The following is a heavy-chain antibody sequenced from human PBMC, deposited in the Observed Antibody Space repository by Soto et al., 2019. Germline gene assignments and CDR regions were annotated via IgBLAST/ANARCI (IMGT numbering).Heavy chain of an antibody. J-gene: IGHJ4*02. CDR2: MTATGVSI. Sequence: EVQLLESGGGLVQPGGSLRLSCVASGFSFSGYAMSWVRQARGKGLVWVSSMTATGVSIYYADSVRGRFTISRDNSKNTLYLQMSSLRAEDTARYYCAKDSIPYSSSYDLDHWGRGALVTVSS. V-gene: IGHV3-23*01. CDR1: GFSFSGYA. D-gene: IGHD6-6*01. CDR3: AKDSIPYSSSYDLDH.